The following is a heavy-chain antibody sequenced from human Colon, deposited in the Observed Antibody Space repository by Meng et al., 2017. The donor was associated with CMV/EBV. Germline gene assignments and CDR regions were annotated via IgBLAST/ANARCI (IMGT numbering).Heavy chain of an antibody. J-gene: IGHJ6*02. Sequence: SLKISCPVSGFKFDSYAIHWVRQAPGKGLEWVSGISWNSGSIGYADSVKGRFTISRDNAKNSLYLQMNSLRAEDMALYYCAKDTDRSLYGMDVWGQGTTVTVSS. CDR2: ISWNSGSI. D-gene: IGHD1-14*01. CDR3: AKDTDRSLYGMDV. V-gene: IGHV3-9*03. CDR1: GFKFDSYA.